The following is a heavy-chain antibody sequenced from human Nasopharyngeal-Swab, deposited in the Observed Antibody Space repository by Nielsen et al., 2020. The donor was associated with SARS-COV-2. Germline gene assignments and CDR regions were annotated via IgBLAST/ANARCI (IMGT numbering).Heavy chain of an antibody. J-gene: IGHJ2*01. CDR3: ARGHGYNYDWYFDL. Sequence: SVKVSCKASGGTFSGYAISWVRQAPGQGLEWMGGIIPIFGTANYAQKFQGRVTITADKSTSTAYMELSSLRSEDTAVYYCARGHGYNYDWYFDLWGRGTLVTVSS. D-gene: IGHD5-24*01. CDR2: IIPIFGTA. CDR1: GGTFSGYA. V-gene: IGHV1-69*06.